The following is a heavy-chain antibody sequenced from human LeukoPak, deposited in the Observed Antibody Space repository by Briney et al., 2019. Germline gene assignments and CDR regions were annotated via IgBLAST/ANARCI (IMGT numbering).Heavy chain of an antibody. Sequence: ASVKVSCKASGYTFTNYGTSWVRQAPGQGLEWMGWISAYNGNTKYAQRLQGRVTMTTDTSTTTAYVELRSLRSDDTAVYYCARDLLQYFDWLTMAGYWGQGTLVSVSS. D-gene: IGHD3-9*01. CDR2: ISAYNGNT. CDR3: ARDLLQYFDWLTMAGY. J-gene: IGHJ4*02. CDR1: GYTFTNYG. V-gene: IGHV1-18*01.